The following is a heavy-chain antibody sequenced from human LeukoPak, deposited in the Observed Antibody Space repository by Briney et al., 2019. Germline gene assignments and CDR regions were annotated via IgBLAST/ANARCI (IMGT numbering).Heavy chain of an antibody. J-gene: IGHJ1*01. CDR2: FDPEDGET. V-gene: IGHV1-24*01. CDR1: GYTLTELS. Sequence: ASVKVSCKVSGYTLTELSMHWVRQAPGKGLEWMGGFDPEDGETIYAQKFQGRVTMTEDTSTDTAYMELSSLRSEDTAVYYCARDLGYYDSSGYYRGAEYFQHWGQGTLVTVSS. D-gene: IGHD3-22*01. CDR3: ARDLGYYDSSGYYRGAEYFQH.